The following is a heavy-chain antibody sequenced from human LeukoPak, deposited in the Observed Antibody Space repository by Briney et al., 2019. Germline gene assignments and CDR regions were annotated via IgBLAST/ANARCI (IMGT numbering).Heavy chain of an antibody. J-gene: IGHJ4*02. Sequence: GGSLRLSCAASGFTFSDYYMSWIRQAPGKGLEWVSYISSSGSTIYYADSVKGRFTVSRDNAKNSLYLQMNSLRAEDTAVYYCAKDRVTIFGVVFNYFDYWGQGTLVTVSS. V-gene: IGHV3-11*04. D-gene: IGHD3-3*01. CDR3: AKDRVTIFGVVFNYFDY. CDR1: GFTFSDYY. CDR2: ISSSGSTI.